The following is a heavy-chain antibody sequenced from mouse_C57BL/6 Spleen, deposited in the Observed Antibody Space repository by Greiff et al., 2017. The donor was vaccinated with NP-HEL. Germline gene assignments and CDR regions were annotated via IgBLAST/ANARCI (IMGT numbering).Heavy chain of an antibody. J-gene: IGHJ4*01. Sequence: VQLQQPGAELVMPGASVKLSCKASGYTFTSYWMHWVKQRPGQGLEWIGEIDPSDSYTNYNQKFKGKSTLTVDKSSSPAYMQLSSLTSEDSAVYYCARWAYGSSLSFYAMDYWGQGTSVTVSS. D-gene: IGHD1-1*01. CDR1: GYTFTSYW. V-gene: IGHV1-69*01. CDR2: IDPSDSYT. CDR3: ARWAYGSSLSFYAMDY.